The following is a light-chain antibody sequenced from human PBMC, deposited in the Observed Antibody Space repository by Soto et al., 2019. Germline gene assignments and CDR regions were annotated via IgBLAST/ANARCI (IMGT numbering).Light chain of an antibody. Sequence: QSVLTQPASVSGSPGQSITISCTGTSSDVGRYNYVSWYQQYPGKAPKLMIYEGSKRPSGVSDRFSGSKSGNTASLTISGLQAEDEADYFCCSYAGGSNVFGAGTKVTVL. CDR3: CSYAGGSNV. CDR2: EGS. CDR1: SSDVGRYNY. J-gene: IGLJ1*01. V-gene: IGLV2-23*03.